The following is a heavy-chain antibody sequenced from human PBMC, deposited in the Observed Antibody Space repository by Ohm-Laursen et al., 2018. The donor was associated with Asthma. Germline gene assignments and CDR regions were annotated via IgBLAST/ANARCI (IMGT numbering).Heavy chain of an antibody. V-gene: IGHV1-3*01. J-gene: IGHJ3*02. CDR3: AREGVLSYAFDI. CDR1: GYTFTSYA. CDR2: INAGNGNT. Sequence: ASVKVSCKASGYTFTSYAMHWVRQAPGQRLEWMGWINAGNGNTKYSQKFQGRVTITRDTSASTAYMELSTLRSEDTAVYYCAREGVLSYAFDIWGQGTMVTVSS. D-gene: IGHD1-26*01.